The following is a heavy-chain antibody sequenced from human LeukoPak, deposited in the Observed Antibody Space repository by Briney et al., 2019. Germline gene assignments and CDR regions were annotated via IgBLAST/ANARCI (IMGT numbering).Heavy chain of an antibody. D-gene: IGHD3-10*01. J-gene: IGHJ3*02. CDR1: GFTFDDYA. CDR3: ARERVRGAAFDI. CDR2: IYSGGTT. Sequence: PGGSLRLSCVASGFTFDDYAMHWVRQAPGKGLEWVSVIYSGGTTYYADSVKGRFTISRDNSKNTLYLQMNSLRAEDTAVYYCARERVRGAAFDIWGQGTMVTVSS. V-gene: IGHV3-53*01.